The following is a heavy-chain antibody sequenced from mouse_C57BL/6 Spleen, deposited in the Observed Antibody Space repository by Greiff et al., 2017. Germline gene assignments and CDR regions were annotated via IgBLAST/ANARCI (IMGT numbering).Heavy chain of an antibody. Sequence: VQLQQPGAELVKPGASVKLSCKASGYTFTSYWMQWVKQRPGQGLEWIGEIDPSDSYTNYNQKFKGKATLTVDTSSSTAYMQLSSLTSEDSAVYYCARYDDDVGFAYWGQGTLVTVSA. D-gene: IGHD2-4*01. CDR1: GYTFTSYW. J-gene: IGHJ3*01. CDR3: ARYDDDVGFAY. CDR2: IDPSDSYT. V-gene: IGHV1-50*01.